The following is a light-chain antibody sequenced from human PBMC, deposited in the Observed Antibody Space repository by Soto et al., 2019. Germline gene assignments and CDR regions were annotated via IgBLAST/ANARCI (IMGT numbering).Light chain of an antibody. CDR1: SSDVGGYNF. V-gene: IGLV2-14*01. CDR3: SSYTTSNTLV. J-gene: IGLJ3*02. Sequence: QSARIQPASVSGSPGQSITISCTGTSSDVGGYNFVSWYQQHPGKAPKLMIYDVSNRPSGVSNRFSGSKSGNTASLTISGLQAEDEADYYCSSYTTSNTLVFGGGTKLTVL. CDR2: DVS.